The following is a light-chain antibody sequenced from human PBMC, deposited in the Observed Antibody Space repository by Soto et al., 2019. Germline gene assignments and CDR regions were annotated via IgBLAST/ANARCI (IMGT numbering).Light chain of an antibody. CDR1: QSVSSSY. V-gene: IGKV3-20*01. J-gene: IGKJ4*01. CDR2: GAT. Sequence: EIVLTQSPGTLSLSPGERATLSCRASQSVSSSYLSWYQQKPGQAPRLLLYGATSRATGIPARFSGSGSGTDFTLTISRLEPEDFAVYYCQQYDSSPLTFGGGTKVEIK. CDR3: QQYDSSPLT.